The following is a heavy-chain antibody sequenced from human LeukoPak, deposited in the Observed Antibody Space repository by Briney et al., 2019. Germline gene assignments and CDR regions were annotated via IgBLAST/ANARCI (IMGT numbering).Heavy chain of an antibody. CDR2: INPNSGGT. J-gene: IGHJ4*02. CDR1: GYTFTTYD. Sequence: ASVKVSCKASGYTFTTYDINWVRQATGQGLEWMGWINPNSGGTNYAQKFQGRVTMTRDTSISTAYMELSRLRSDDTAVYYCARRKAAAADYWGQGTLVTVSS. CDR3: ARRKAAAADY. V-gene: IGHV1-2*02. D-gene: IGHD6-13*01.